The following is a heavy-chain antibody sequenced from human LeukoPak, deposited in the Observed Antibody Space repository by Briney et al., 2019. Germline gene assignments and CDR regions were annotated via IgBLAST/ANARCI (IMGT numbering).Heavy chain of an antibody. J-gene: IGHJ4*02. D-gene: IGHD6-13*01. CDR2: ISSSSSYI. Sequence: PGGSLRLSCAASGFTFSSYSMNWVRQAPGKGLEWVSSISSSSSYIYYADSVKGRFTISRDNAKNSLYLQMNSLRAEDTAVYYCARENFRMYSSSWYYFDYWGQGTLVTVSS. V-gene: IGHV3-21*01. CDR1: GFTFSSYS. CDR3: ARENFRMYSSSWYYFDY.